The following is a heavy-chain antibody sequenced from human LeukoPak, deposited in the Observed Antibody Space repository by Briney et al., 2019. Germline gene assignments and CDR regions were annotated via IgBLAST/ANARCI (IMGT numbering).Heavy chain of an antibody. D-gene: IGHD3-22*01. J-gene: IGHJ4*02. Sequence: ASVKVSCKASGYTFTSYAMHWVRQAPGQRLEWMGWINAGNGNTKYAQKLQGRVTMTTDTSTSTAYMELRSLRSDDTAVYYCARGFPPRRSYDSSGYYSYYLDYWGQGTLVTVSS. CDR3: ARGFPPRRSYDSSGYYSYYLDY. CDR1: GYTFTSYA. CDR2: INAGNGNT. V-gene: IGHV1-3*01.